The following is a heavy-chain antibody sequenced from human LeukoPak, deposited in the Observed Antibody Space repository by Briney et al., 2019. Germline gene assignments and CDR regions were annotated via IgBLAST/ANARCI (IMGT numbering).Heavy chain of an antibody. V-gene: IGHV1-18*01. CDR1: GYTFTSYG. J-gene: IGHJ5*02. CDR3: ARDLGYCTSTSCYDGRNWFDP. D-gene: IGHD2-2*01. CDR2: ISAYNDNT. Sequence: GASVKVSCKASGYTFTSYGISWVRQAPGQGLEWMGWISAYNDNTNHAQNFQGRVTMTTDASTSTAYMELRSLRSDDTAVYYCARDLGYCTSTSCYDGRNWFDPWGQGTLVTVSS.